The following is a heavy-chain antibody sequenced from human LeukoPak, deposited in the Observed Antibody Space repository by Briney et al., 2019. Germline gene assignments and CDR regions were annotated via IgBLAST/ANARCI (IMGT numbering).Heavy chain of an antibody. V-gene: IGHV4-59*01. D-gene: IGHD5-24*01. J-gene: IGHJ4*02. CDR1: GGSFSGYY. CDR2: IYYSGST. CDR3: ARNSVGYNY. Sequence: PSETLSLTCAVYGGSFSGYYWSWIRQPPGKGLEWIGYIYYSGSTNYNPSLKSRVTISVDTSKNQFSLKLSSVTAADTAVYYCARNSVGYNYWGQGTLVTVSS.